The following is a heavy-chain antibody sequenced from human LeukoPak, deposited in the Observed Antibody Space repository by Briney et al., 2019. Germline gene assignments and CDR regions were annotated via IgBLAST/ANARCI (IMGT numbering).Heavy chain of an antibody. Sequence: SETLSLTCTVSGGSISSGSYYWSWIRQPAGKGLEWIGRIYTSGSTNYNPSLKSRVTISVDTSKNQFSLKLSSVTAADTAVYYCAGTYYYGSGSYRTLDYWGQGTLVTVSS. J-gene: IGHJ4*02. CDR3: AGTYYYGSGSYRTLDY. CDR2: IYTSGST. CDR1: GGSISSGSYY. V-gene: IGHV4-61*02. D-gene: IGHD3-10*01.